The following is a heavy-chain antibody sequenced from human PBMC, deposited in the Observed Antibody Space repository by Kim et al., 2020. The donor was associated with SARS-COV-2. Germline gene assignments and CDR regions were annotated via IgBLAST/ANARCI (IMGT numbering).Heavy chain of an antibody. Sequence: GGSLRLSCAASGFTFSSYAMSWVRQAPGKGLEWVSAISGSGGSTYYADSVKGRFTISRDNSKNTLYLQMNSLRAEDTAVYYCANPSVPNYYYGSGSLYYYGMDVWGQGTTVTVSS. J-gene: IGHJ6*02. CDR3: ANPSVPNYYYGSGSLYYYGMDV. CDR1: GFTFSSYA. V-gene: IGHV3-23*01. D-gene: IGHD3-10*01. CDR2: ISGSGGST.